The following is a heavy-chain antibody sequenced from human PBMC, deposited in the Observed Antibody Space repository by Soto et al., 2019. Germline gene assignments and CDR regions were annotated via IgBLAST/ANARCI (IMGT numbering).Heavy chain of an antibody. CDR3: AKGGGHCSDGVCYYFEV. CDR1: SDSISTENW. CDR2: IYHSGSS. Sequence: QVQLQESGPGLVKPSETLSLTCTVSSDSISTENWWCWVRQPPGKGREWIGEIYHSGSSHSSPSLKSRVIIAQDKSKNKFSLKSSYMNAADTAVDYCAKGGGHCSDGVCYYFEVWGHGTMVAVSS. D-gene: IGHD2-8*01. J-gene: IGHJ3*01. V-gene: IGHV4-4*02.